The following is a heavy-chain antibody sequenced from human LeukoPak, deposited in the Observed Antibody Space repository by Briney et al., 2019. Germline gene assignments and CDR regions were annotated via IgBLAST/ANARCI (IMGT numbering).Heavy chain of an antibody. CDR3: ARSRWLQLDY. Sequence: SETLSLTCTVSGDSISSYYWSWIRQPPGKGLEWIGYIYYSGSTNYNPSLKSRVTISVDTSKNQFSLKLSSVTAADTAVYYCARSRWLQLDYWGQGTLVTVSS. CDR2: IYYSGST. V-gene: IGHV4-59*08. J-gene: IGHJ4*02. D-gene: IGHD5-24*01. CDR1: GDSISSYY.